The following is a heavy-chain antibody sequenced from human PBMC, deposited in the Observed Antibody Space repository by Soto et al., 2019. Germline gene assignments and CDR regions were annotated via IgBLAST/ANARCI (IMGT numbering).Heavy chain of an antibody. CDR3: ARGALWFGDFSFDY. CDR1: GFTFSTYA. D-gene: IGHD3-10*01. CDR2: ISYDGSDK. Sequence: GGSLRLSCAASGFTFSTYAMHWVRQAPGKGLEWVAVISYDGSDKYYTDSMRGRFTISRDNSKNTLYLQMNSLRAEDMAVYYCARGALWFGDFSFDYWGQGTLVTVSS. V-gene: IGHV3-30-3*01. J-gene: IGHJ4*02.